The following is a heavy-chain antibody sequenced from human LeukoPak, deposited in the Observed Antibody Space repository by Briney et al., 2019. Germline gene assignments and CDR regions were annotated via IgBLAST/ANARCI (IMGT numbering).Heavy chain of an antibody. V-gene: IGHV3-20*04. J-gene: IGHJ4*02. D-gene: IGHD5-18*01. CDR1: GFTFSTYG. Sequence: GGSLRLSCAASGFTFSTYGMSWVRQAPGKGLEWVSGINWNGGSTGYADSVKGRFTISRDNAKNSLYLQMNSLRAEDTALYYCARGSVDTAMDFDYWGQGTLVTVSS. CDR2: INWNGGST. CDR3: ARGSVDTAMDFDY.